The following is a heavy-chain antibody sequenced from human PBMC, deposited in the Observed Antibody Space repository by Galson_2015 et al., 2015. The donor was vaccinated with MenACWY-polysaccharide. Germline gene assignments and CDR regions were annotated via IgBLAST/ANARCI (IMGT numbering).Heavy chain of an antibody. CDR2: INQSGIA. Sequence: SETLSLTCGVSGGSFSGYYWGWIRQSPGKGLEWIGEINQSGIANYNPSLKSRATISIETSKNQVSLKVTSLTAADTAVYYCARVRWGYCYGYFNSDQWGQGTLVTVSS. CDR1: GGSFSGYY. CDR3: ARVRWGYCYGYFNSDQ. V-gene: IGHV4-34*01. J-gene: IGHJ4*02. D-gene: IGHD5-18*01.